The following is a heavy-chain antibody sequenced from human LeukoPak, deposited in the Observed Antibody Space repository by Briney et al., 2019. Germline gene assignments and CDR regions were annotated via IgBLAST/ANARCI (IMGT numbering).Heavy chain of an antibody. CDR1: GFTFSDYY. CDR2: ISSSGSTI. V-gene: IGHV3-11*04. J-gene: IGHJ4*02. CDR3: ARDYYDSSGHFDY. D-gene: IGHD3-22*01. Sequence: PGGSLRLSCAASGFTFSDYYMSWIRQAPGKGLEWVSYISSSGSTIYYADYVKGRFTISRDNAKNSLYLQMNSLRAEDTAVYYCARDYYDSSGHFDYWGQGTLVTVSS.